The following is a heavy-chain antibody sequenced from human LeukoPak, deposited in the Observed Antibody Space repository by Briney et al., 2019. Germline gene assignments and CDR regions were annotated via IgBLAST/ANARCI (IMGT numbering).Heavy chain of an antibody. CDR1: GYTFTGYY. J-gene: IGHJ4*02. Sequence: ASVKVSCKASGYTFTGYYMHWVRQAPGQGLEWMGWINPNSGGTNYAQKFQGRATMTRDTSISTAYMELSRLRSDDTAVYYCARVVRGVYYFDYWGQGTLVTVSS. V-gene: IGHV1-2*02. D-gene: IGHD3-10*01. CDR2: INPNSGGT. CDR3: ARVVRGVYYFDY.